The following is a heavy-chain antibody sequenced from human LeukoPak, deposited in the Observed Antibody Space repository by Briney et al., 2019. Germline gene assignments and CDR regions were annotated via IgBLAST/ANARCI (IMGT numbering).Heavy chain of an antibody. CDR3: AKHTIRRSIYYVFDS. V-gene: IGHV3-9*01. CDR2: ITWNSGSL. Sequence: PGGSLRLSCAASGFTFDDYAMHWVRHVRGRGLEWLSSITWNSGSLAYADSVNGRFTTSRDNTKHSLYQQMNTLEADDTAYYYCAKHTIRRSIYYVFDSWGQGTLVTVSS. D-gene: IGHD1-26*01. CDR1: GFTFDDYA. J-gene: IGHJ4*02.